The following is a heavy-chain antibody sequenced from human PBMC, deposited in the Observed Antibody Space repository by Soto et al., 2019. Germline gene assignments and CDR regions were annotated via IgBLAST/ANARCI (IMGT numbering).Heavy chain of an antibody. CDR3: ARDRRDMRYNWNDDFVYYFDY. J-gene: IGHJ4*02. D-gene: IGHD1-1*01. CDR2: TYYRSKWYN. Sequence: SQTLSLTCAISGDSVSSNSAAWNWIRQSPSRGLEWLGRTYYRSKWYNDYAGSVKSRITINPDTSKNQFSLQLNSVTPEDTAVYYCARDRRDMRYNWNDDFVYYFDYWGQGTLVTVSS. CDR1: GDSVSSNSAA. V-gene: IGHV6-1*01.